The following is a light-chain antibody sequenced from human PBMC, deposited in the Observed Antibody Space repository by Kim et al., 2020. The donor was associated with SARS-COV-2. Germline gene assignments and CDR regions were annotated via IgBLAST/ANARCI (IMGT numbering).Light chain of an antibody. CDR2: GKN. V-gene: IGLV3-19*01. CDR1: SLRRYY. J-gene: IGLJ2*01. CDR3: QSADISGTSWI. Sequence: LGQTVKITCQGDSLRRYYASWYQQKPGQAPLLVFYGKNNRPSGIPDRFSGSSSGTTLTLTITGVQTEDEADYFCQSADISGTSWIFGGGTQLTVL.